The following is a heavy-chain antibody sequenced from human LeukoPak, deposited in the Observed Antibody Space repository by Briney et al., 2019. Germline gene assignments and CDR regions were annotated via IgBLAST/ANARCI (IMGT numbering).Heavy chain of an antibody. CDR2: TRFDGSIK. J-gene: IGHJ4*02. Sequence: SGGSLRLSCAVSGFIFSDYGFHWVRQAPGKGLEWVAVTRFDGSIKQYAGSVKGRFTISRDDSKNTLYLQMNFLKSEDTAVYYCARWGGTRQYYFDYWGQGTLVTVSS. CDR1: GFIFSDYG. CDR3: ARWGGTRQYYFDY. V-gene: IGHV3-33*01. D-gene: IGHD1-1*01.